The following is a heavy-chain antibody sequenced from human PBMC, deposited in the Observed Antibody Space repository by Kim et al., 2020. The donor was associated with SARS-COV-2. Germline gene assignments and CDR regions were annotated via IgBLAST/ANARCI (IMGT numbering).Heavy chain of an antibody. V-gene: IGHV1-46*01. CDR2: INPSGGST. J-gene: IGHJ3*02. D-gene: IGHD3-10*01. Sequence: ASVKVSCKASGYTFTSYYMHWVRQAPGQGLEWMGIINPSGGSTSYAQKFQGRVTMTRDTSTSTVYMELSSLRSEDTAVYYCARGDTMVRGVIRRDAFDIWGQGTMVTVSS. CDR1: GYTFTSYY. CDR3: ARGDTMVRGVIRRDAFDI.